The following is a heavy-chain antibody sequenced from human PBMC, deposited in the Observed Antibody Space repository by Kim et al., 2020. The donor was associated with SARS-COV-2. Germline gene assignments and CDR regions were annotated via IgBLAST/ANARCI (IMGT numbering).Heavy chain of an antibody. CDR1: GYTFTSYG. CDR2: ISAYNGNT. V-gene: IGHV1-18*01. CDR3: ARESYSGYDRRPQIDY. Sequence: ASVKVSCKASGYTFTSYGISWVRQAPGQGLEWMGWISAYNGNTNYAQKLQGRVTMTTDTSTSTAYMELRSLRSDDTAVYYCARESYSGYDRRPQIDYWGQGTLVTVSS. J-gene: IGHJ4*02. D-gene: IGHD5-12*01.